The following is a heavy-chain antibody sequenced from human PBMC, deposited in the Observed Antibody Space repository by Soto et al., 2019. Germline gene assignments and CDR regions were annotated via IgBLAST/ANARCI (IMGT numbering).Heavy chain of an antibody. J-gene: IGHJ6*02. CDR2: IWYDGSNK. D-gene: IGHD1-26*01. CDR3: ARDRRERGFSLARINPYIAPYYYYGMDV. Sequence: PGGSLRLSCAASGFTFSSYGMHWVRQAPGKGLEWVAVIWYDGSNKYYADSVKGRFTISRDNSKNTLYLQMNSLRAEDTAVYYCARDRRERGFSLARINPYIAPYYYYGMDVWGQGTTVTVSS. CDR1: GFTFSSYG. V-gene: IGHV3-33*01.